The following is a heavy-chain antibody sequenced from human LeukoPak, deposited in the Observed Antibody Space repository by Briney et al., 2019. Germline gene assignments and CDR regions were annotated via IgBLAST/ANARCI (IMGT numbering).Heavy chain of an antibody. D-gene: IGHD2-21*02. J-gene: IGHJ4*02. CDR1: RFTFNSYA. Sequence: QPGGSLGLSCAASRFTFNSYAMSWVRQAPGKGLEWVSVIGGSNGITFYVGSVKGRFTISRDNSKPTLYLQMNSLRAEDTAVSYCARNENSDWGYFAYWGQGTLVTVSS. V-gene: IGHV3-23*01. CDR2: IGGSNGIT. CDR3: ARNENSDWGYFAY.